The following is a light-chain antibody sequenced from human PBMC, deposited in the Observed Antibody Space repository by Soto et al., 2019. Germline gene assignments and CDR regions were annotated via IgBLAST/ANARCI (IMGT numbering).Light chain of an antibody. CDR2: GAS. CDR1: QSVSSS. CDR3: QQSNNWRRT. Sequence: IVMTQSPATLSVSPGERATLSCRASQSVSSSLAWYQQKPGQAPRLLIYGASTRATGIPARFSGSGSGTEFTLTISSLQSEDFAVYYCQQSNNWRRTFGQGTKVDIK. J-gene: IGKJ1*01. V-gene: IGKV3-15*01.